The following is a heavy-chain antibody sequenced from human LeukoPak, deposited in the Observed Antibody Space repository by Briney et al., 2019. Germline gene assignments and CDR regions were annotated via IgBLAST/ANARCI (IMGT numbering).Heavy chain of an antibody. V-gene: IGHV3-9*01. D-gene: IGHD3-10*01. CDR2: ISWNSGSI. Sequence: GRSLRLSCAASGFTFDDYAMHCVRQAPGKGLEWVSGISWNSGSIGYADSVKGRFTISRDNAKNSLYLQMNSLRAEDTALYYCAKATPVGDYYYFGMEVWGQGTTVTVSS. CDR3: AKATPVGDYYYFGMEV. J-gene: IGHJ6*02. CDR1: GFTFDDYA.